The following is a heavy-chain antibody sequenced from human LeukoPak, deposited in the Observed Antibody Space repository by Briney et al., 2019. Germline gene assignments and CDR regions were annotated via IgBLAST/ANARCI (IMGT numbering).Heavy chain of an antibody. Sequence: SDTLSLTCIISDDSISSSTYYWGWIRQPPGKGLEWIGTLYYSGKTYYNPSLKSRVTISVDTSKNQFSLKLSSVTAADTAVYYCARRGSGWYHYWGQGTLVTVSS. CDR1: DDSISSSTYY. D-gene: IGHD6-19*01. V-gene: IGHV4-39*07. J-gene: IGHJ4*02. CDR2: LYYSGKT. CDR3: ARRGSGWYHY.